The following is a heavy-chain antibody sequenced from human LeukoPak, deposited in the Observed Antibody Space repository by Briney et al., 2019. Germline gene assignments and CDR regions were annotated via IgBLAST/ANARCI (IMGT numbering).Heavy chain of an antibody. V-gene: IGHV3-64*01. CDR2: ISRNGGGT. J-gene: IGHJ4*02. D-gene: IGHD6-13*01. CDR1: GFTFSIYA. CDR3: ARDRVGSSWSEFDY. Sequence: SGGSLRLSCAASGFTFSIYAMHWVRQAPGKGLEYVSSISRNGGGTSYANSVKGRFSISRDNSKNTLYLQMGSLRAEDMAVYYCARDRVGSSWSEFDYWGQGTLVTVSS.